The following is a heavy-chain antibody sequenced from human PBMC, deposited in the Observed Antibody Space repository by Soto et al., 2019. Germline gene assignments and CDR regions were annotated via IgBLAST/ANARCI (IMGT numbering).Heavy chain of an antibody. D-gene: IGHD3-3*01. CDR2: INPSGGST. CDR1: GYTFTSYY. J-gene: IGHJ6*02. Sequence: ASVKVSCKASGYTFTSYYMHWVRQAPGQGREWMGIINPSGGSTSYAQKFQGRVTMTRDTSTSTVYMELSSLRSEDAAVYYCARGYDFWSGYSPIYYYYGMDVWGQGXTVTVSS. V-gene: IGHV1-46*01. CDR3: ARGYDFWSGYSPIYYYYGMDV.